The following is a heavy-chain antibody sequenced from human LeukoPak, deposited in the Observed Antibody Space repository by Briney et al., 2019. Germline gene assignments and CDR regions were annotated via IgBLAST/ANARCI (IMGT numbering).Heavy chain of an antibody. CDR1: GFTFNDYY. CDR2: ISSSGNTI. D-gene: IGHD5-18*01. J-gene: IGHJ5*02. CDR3: ARGVRGYSRGSRFDR. Sequence: GGSLRLSCAASGFTFNDYYMTWIRQAPGKGLECVSYISSSGNTIFYAGSVKGRFTISRDNAKNSLYLEMNSLRDEDTALYYCARGVRGYSRGSRFDRWGQGTLVTVSS. V-gene: IGHV3-11*04.